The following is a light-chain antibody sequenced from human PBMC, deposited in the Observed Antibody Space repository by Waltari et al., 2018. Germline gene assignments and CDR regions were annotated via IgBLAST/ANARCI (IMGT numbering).Light chain of an antibody. CDR1: QSVSSN. CDR2: CAS. CDR3: QQYNNWPLWT. Sequence: EIVMMQSSATLSVSPGERATFSCRASQSVSSNLAWYQQKPGQAPMLLIYCASTRATCIPARFSGSGSGTEFTLTISSLQSEDFAVYYCQQYNNWPLWTFGQGTKVEIK. V-gene: IGKV3-15*01. J-gene: IGKJ1*01.